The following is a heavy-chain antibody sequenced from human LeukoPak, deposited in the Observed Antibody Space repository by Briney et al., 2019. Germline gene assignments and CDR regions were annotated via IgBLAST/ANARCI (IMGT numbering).Heavy chain of an antibody. CDR1: GFTVSTNY. CDR3: ARDSGTTVGYFDY. V-gene: IGHV3-66*01. D-gene: IGHD4-23*01. Sequence: GGSLRLSCAASGFTVSTNYMSWVRQAPGRGLEWVSVIYSGGNTYYADSVKGRFTISRDNSKNTLYLQMNSLRADDTAVYYCARDSGTTVGYFDYWGQGTLVTVSS. CDR2: IYSGGNT. J-gene: IGHJ4*02.